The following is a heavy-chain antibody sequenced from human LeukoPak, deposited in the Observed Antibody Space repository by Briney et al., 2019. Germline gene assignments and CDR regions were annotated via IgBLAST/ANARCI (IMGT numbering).Heavy chain of an antibody. CDR3: AKAPREYYDFWSGYYPDAFDI. D-gene: IGHD3-3*01. CDR2: ISGSGGST. Sequence: PGRSLRLSCAASGFTFSSYAMNWVRQAPGKGLEWVSAISGSGGSTYYADSVKGRFTISRDNSKNTLYLQMNSLRAEDTAVYYCAKAPREYYDFWSGYYPDAFDIWGQGTMVTVSS. CDR1: GFTFSSYA. J-gene: IGHJ3*02. V-gene: IGHV3-23*01.